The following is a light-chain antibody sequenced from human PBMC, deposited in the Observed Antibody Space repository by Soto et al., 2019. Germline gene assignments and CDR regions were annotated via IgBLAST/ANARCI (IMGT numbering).Light chain of an antibody. CDR2: VS. CDR1: HSVTSTS. V-gene: IGKV3-20*01. CDR3: QQFSPSPLMYT. Sequence: ENLLTQSPVTLSLSPGDSATLSCRATHSVTSTSLAWYQQKPGQAPRLLIYVSTRATGIPDRFSGSRSGADFTLTFARLEPEDFAVYFCQQFSPSPLMYTFDQGTKLEIK. J-gene: IGKJ2*01.